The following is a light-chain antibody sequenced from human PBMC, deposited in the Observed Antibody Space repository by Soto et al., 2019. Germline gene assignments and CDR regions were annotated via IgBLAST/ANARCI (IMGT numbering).Light chain of an antibody. CDR3: CSYADSNILI. V-gene: IGLV2-23*02. Sequence: QSALTQPASVSGSPGQSITISCSGTSSDVGSYNLVSWYQQHPGKAPKVMIYEVNKRPSGVSNRFSGSKSGNTASLTLSGLQAEDEADYYCCSYADSNILIFGGGTKLTVL. J-gene: IGLJ2*01. CDR1: SSDVGSYNL. CDR2: EVN.